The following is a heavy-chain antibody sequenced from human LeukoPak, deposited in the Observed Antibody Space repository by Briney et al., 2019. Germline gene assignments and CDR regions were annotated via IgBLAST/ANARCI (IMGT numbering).Heavy chain of an antibody. CDR3: ARGARVVRGAGPTYYFDY. CDR1: GYTFTSYD. Sequence: ASVKVSCKASGYTFTSYDINWVRQATGQGLEWMGWMNPNSGNTGYAQKFQGRVTMTRNTSISTAYMELSSLRSEDTAVYYCARGARVVRGAGPTYYFDYWGQGTLVTVSS. V-gene: IGHV1-8*01. D-gene: IGHD3-10*01. J-gene: IGHJ4*02. CDR2: MNPNSGNT.